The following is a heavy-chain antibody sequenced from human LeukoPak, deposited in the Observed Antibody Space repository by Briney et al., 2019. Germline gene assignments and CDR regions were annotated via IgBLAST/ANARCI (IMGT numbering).Heavy chain of an antibody. CDR1: GYTFTSYG. V-gene: IGHV1-18*01. CDR2: ISAYNGNT. Sequence: GASVKVSCKASGYTFTSYGISWVRQAPGQGLEWMGWISAYNGNTNYAQKLQGRVTMTTDTSASTAYMELRSLRSDGTAVYYCARSRFLEWSNNWFDPWGQGTLVTVSS. J-gene: IGHJ5*02. D-gene: IGHD3-3*01. CDR3: ARSRFLEWSNNWFDP.